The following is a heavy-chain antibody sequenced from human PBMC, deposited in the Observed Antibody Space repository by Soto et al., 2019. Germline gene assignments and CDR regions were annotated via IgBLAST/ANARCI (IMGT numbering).Heavy chain of an antibody. J-gene: IGHJ3*02. CDR1: GDSVSSNSAA. Sequence: PSQTLSLTCAISGDSVSSNSAAWNWIRQSPSRGLEWLGRTYYRSKWYNDYAVSVKSRITINPDTSKNQFSLQLNSVTPEDTAVYYCATMGVDSGSGWFFDIWGQGTMVTVS. CDR2: TYYRSKWYN. D-gene: IGHD6-19*01. CDR3: ATMGVDSGSGWFFDI. V-gene: IGHV6-1*01.